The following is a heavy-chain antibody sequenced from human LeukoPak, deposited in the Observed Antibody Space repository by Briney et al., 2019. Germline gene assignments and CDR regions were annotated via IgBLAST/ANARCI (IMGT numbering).Heavy chain of an antibody. CDR3: AKKYSSSRYYFDY. CDR2: ISGSGGST. J-gene: IGHJ4*02. D-gene: IGHD6-6*01. V-gene: IGHV3-23*01. Sequence: GGSLRLSCAASGFTFTSYAMNWVRQAPGKGLEWVSGISGSGGSTYYVDSVKGRFTISRDNSKNTLYLQMNSLRAEDTAVYYCAKKYSSSRYYFDYWGQGTPVTVSS. CDR1: GFTFTSYA.